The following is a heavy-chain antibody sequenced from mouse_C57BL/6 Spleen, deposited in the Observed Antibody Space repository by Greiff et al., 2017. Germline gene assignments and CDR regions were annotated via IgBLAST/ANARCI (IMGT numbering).Heavy chain of an antibody. CDR1: GFTFSSYA. CDR3: ARDLTGTGFAY. Sequence: EVKVVESGGGLVKPGGSLKLSCAASGFTFSSYAMSWVRQTPEKRLEWVATISDGGSYTYYPDNVKGRFTISRDNAKNNLYLQMSQLKSEDTAMYYCARDLTGTGFAYWGQGTLVTVSA. D-gene: IGHD4-1*01. CDR2: ISDGGSYT. V-gene: IGHV5-4*01. J-gene: IGHJ3*01.